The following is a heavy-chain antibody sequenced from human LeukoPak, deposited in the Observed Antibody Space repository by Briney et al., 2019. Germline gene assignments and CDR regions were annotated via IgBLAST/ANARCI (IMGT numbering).Heavy chain of an antibody. V-gene: IGHV3-53*01. Sequence: GGSLRLSCAAAGFTVSSSYMSWVRQAPRKGLEWVSVTYSVGTTYYADSVKGRFTISRDNSKNTLSLQMSSLRADDTAVYYCARYSGDYGDDLYFFDYWGQGTLVTVSS. D-gene: IGHD4-17*01. CDR3: ARYSGDYGDDLYFFDY. CDR2: TYSVGTT. CDR1: GFTVSSSY. J-gene: IGHJ4*02.